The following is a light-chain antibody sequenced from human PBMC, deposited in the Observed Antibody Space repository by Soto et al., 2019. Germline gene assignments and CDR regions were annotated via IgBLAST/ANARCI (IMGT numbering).Light chain of an antibody. Sequence: LTQPASVSGSPGQSITISCPGTSSDVGGYNYVSWYQQHPGKAPKFMIYDVSNRPSGVSNRFSGSKSGNTASLTISGLQAEDEADYYCCSYTTSNTRQIVFGTGTKVTVL. CDR2: DVS. CDR1: SSDVGGYNY. J-gene: IGLJ1*01. V-gene: IGLV2-14*01. CDR3: CSYTTSNTRQIV.